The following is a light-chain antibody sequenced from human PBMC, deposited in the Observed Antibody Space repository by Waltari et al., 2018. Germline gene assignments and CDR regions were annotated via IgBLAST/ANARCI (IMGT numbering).Light chain of an antibody. CDR3: QQYNIWPWT. J-gene: IGKJ1*01. V-gene: IGKV3-15*01. CDR1: QSASTS. CDR2: RAS. Sequence: ELVMTQSPATLSVSPGERDSLACRASQSASTSLAWYQQTPGKAPRLLIYRASTRAAGIPDRFSGSGSGTEFTLTISSLQSEDSAIYYCQQYNIWPWTFGQGTKVDIK.